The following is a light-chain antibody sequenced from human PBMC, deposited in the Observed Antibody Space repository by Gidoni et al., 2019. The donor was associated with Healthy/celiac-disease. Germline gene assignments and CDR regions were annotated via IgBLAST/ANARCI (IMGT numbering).Light chain of an antibody. V-gene: IGKV4-1*01. CDR2: WAS. CDR1: QSVLYSSNNKNY. CDR3: QQYYSTPFT. Sequence: DIVMTQSPDSLAVSLGERATINCKSSQSVLYSSNNKNYLAWYQQKPGQPPKLLIDWASTREAGVPDRFSGSGSGTDFTRTIRSLQAEDVAVYYCQQYYSTPFTFGPGTKVDIK. J-gene: IGKJ3*01.